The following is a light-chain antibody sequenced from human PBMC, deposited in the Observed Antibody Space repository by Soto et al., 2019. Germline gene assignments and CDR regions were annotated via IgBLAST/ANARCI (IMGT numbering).Light chain of an antibody. CDR3: QQSYNIPRT. J-gene: IGKJ5*01. Sequence: QLTQYQSSLSASVGDRVTITCRASQGISSNLAWYQQKPGRAPKLLIFGASTLQSGVPSRFSGGGSGTDFTLTISSLQPEDFAPYYCQQSYNIPRTFGQGTRLEI. CDR1: QGISSN. CDR2: GAS. V-gene: IGKV1-39*01.